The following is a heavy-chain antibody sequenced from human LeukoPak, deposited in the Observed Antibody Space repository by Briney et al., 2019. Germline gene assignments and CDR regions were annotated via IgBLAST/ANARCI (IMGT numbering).Heavy chain of an antibody. D-gene: IGHD2-15*01. Sequence: SETLSLTCAVYGESLNSYCWSWVRQPPGEGLEWMGEIYESGTTEYNPSIKSGVTISIVPSKQQFSLSLSSVPAADTAVYYCSIGAWATRLCSWGPGTPVIVSS. CDR1: GESLNSYC. CDR2: IYESGTT. V-gene: IGHV4-34*01. CDR3: SIGAWATRLCS. J-gene: IGHJ5*02.